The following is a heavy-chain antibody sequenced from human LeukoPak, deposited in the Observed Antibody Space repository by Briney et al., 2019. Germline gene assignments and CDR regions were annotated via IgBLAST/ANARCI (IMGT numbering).Heavy chain of an antibody. CDR3: ARVPHYYYDSSGYGGYYFDY. D-gene: IGHD3-22*01. CDR1: GGTFSSYA. V-gene: IGHV1-69*04. J-gene: IGHJ4*02. CDR2: IIPILGIA. Sequence: SVKVSCKASGGTFSSYATSWVRQAPGQGLEWMGRIIPILGIANYAQKFQGRVTITADKSTSTAYMELSSLRSDDTAVYYCARVPHYYYDSSGYGGYYFDYWGQGTLVTVSS.